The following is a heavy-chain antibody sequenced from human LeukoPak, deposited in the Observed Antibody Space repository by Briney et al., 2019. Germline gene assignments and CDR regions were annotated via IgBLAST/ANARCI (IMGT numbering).Heavy chain of an antibody. V-gene: IGHV3-11*04. CDR1: GFTFSDSH. CDR2: ISNSGSSI. J-gene: IGHJ4*02. Sequence: GGSLRLSCAVSGFTFSDSHMTWIRQAPGKGLEWVSYISNSGSSISYADSVKGRFTTSRDNAKSSLYLQMNSLRAEDTAVYYCALGEWELLRHWGQGTLVTVSS. D-gene: IGHD1-26*01. CDR3: ALGEWELLRH.